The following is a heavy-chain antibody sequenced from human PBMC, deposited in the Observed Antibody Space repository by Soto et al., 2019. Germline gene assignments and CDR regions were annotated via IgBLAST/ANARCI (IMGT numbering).Heavy chain of an antibody. CDR3: ARELKRRLRPRNQGYCSGGSCYPIYYYYYYYMDV. J-gene: IGHJ6*03. D-gene: IGHD2-15*01. Sequence: ASVKVSCKASGYTFTSYDINWVRQATGQGLEWMGWMNPNSGNTGYAQKFQGRVTMTRNTSISTAYMELSSLRSEDTAVYYCARELKRRLRPRNQGYCSGGSCYPIYYYYYYYMDVWGKGTTVTVSS. V-gene: IGHV1-8*01. CDR2: MNPNSGNT. CDR1: GYTFTSYD.